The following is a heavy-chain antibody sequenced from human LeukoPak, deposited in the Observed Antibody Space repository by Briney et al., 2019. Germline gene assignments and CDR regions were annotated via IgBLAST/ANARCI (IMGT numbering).Heavy chain of an antibody. D-gene: IGHD6-13*01. CDR3: AKAQQLVPPYFDY. CDR1: GFTLSSYA. J-gene: IGHJ4*02. CDR2: ISGSGGST. V-gene: IGHV3-23*01. Sequence: GGSLRLSCAASGFTLSSYAMSWVRQAPGKGLEWVSAISGSGGSTYYADSVKGRFTISRDNSKNTLYLQMNSLRAEDTAVYYCAKAQQLVPPYFDYWGQRTLVTVSS.